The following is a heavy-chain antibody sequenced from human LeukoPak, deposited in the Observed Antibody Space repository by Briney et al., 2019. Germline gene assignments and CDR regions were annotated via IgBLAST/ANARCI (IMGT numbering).Heavy chain of an antibody. CDR2: ISAYNGNT. CDR3: ARDQDYYGSGSYSYYYYGMDV. J-gene: IGHJ6*02. V-gene: IGHV1-18*01. D-gene: IGHD3-10*01. CDR1: GYTFTSYG. Sequence: ASVKVSCKASGYTFTSYGISWVRQAPGQGLEWMGWISAYNGNTNYAQKLQGRVTMTTDTSTSTAYMELRSLRPDDTAVYYCARDQDYYGSGSYSYYYYGMDVWGQGTTVTVSS.